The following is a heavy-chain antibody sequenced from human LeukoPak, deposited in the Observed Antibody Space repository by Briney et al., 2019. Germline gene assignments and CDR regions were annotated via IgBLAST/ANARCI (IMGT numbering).Heavy chain of an antibody. D-gene: IGHD3-10*01. CDR2: IYYSGST. J-gene: IGHJ6*02. Sequence: SETLSLTCTVGGGSISNYNWRLIRQPPGKGLEWIGYIYYSGSTNYNPSLKSRVTISVDTSKNQCSLKLSSVTAADTAVYYCARHRRRYYGSGGLYYYGMGVCGQGTTVTVSS. CDR3: ARHRRRYYGSGGLYYYGMGV. V-gene: IGHV4-59*08. CDR1: GGSISNYN.